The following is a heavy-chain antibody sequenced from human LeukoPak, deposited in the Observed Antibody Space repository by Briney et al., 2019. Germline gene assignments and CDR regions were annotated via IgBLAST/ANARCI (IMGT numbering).Heavy chain of an antibody. J-gene: IGHJ4*02. CDR1: GFSFSNYG. D-gene: IGHD2-15*01. Sequence: GGSLRLSCVVSGFSFSNYGMSWVRQAPGKGLEWVSAISGTGDSTYYADSVKGRFSISRDNSKNTLYLQMNSLRAEDTAVYYCARDPLVVVAAPDYWGQGTLVTVSS. CDR2: ISGTGDST. V-gene: IGHV3-23*01. CDR3: ARDPLVVVAAPDY.